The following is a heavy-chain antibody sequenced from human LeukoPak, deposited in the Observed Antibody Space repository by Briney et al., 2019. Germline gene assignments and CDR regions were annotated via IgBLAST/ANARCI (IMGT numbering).Heavy chain of an antibody. CDR3: APYSSAGWFDP. D-gene: IGHD6-19*01. J-gene: IGHJ5*02. Sequence: SETLSLTCTVSGGSISSYYWSWIRQPPGKGLEWIGYIYYSGSTNYNPSLKSRVTISVDTSKNQFSLKLSSVTAADTAVYYCAPYSSAGWFDPWGQGTLVTVSS. CDR2: IYYSGST. V-gene: IGHV4-59*01. CDR1: GGSISSYY.